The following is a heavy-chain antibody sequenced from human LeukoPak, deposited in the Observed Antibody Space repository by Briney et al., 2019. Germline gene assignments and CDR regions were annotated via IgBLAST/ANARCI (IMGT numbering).Heavy chain of an antibody. CDR1: GYTFTGYY. J-gene: IGHJ5*02. CDR2: INSNSGGT. CDR3: AREIGDYYDSSGP. Sequence: ASVKVSCKAYGYTFTGYYRHWVRQAPGQGLEWMGWINSNSGGTNYAQKFQGRVTMTRDTSISTAYMELSRLRSDDTAVYYCAREIGDYYDSSGPWGQGTLVTVSS. V-gene: IGHV1-2*02. D-gene: IGHD3-22*01.